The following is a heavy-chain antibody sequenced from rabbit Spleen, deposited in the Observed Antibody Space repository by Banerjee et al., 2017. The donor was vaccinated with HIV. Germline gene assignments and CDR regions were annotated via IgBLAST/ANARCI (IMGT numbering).Heavy chain of an antibody. Sequence: QEQLEESGGGLVKPEGSLTLTCKASGFSFSDRDVMCWVRQAPGKGLEWIACINTATGKAVYASWAKGRFTISKSSSPTVTLQVNSLTTADTATYFCARSSVGDINRFGLWGPGTLVTVS. CDR1: GFSFSDRDV. CDR2: INTATGKA. D-gene: IGHD1-1*01. CDR3: ARSSVGDINRFGL. V-gene: IGHV1S45*01. J-gene: IGHJ2*01.